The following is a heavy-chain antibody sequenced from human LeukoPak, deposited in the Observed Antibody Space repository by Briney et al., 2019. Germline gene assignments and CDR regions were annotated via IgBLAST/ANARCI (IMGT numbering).Heavy chain of an antibody. CDR2: IRYDGSDK. J-gene: IGHJ4*02. V-gene: IGHV3-30*02. CDR1: GFTFSRYG. CDR3: AKDRGDGYPTHFDD. Sequence: GGSLRLSCAASGFTFSRYGMHWVRQAPGKGLEWVAFIRYDGSDKYYADSVKGRFTISRDNSKNTLYLQMNSLRPDDTAVYYCAKDRGDGYPTHFDDWGQGTLVTVSS. D-gene: IGHD5-24*01.